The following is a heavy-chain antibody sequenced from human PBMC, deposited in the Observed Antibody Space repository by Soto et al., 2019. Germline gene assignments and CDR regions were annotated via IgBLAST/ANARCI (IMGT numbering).Heavy chain of an antibody. CDR2: ISYDGSNK. J-gene: IGHJ5*02. Sequence: GGSLRLSCAASGFTFSSYAMHWVRQAPGKGLEWVAVISYDGSNKYYADSVKGRFTISRDNSKNTLYLQMNSLRAEDTAVYYCARDRLPYSSGWYWGHNWFDPWGQGTLVTVSS. CDR3: ARDRLPYSSGWYWGHNWFDP. D-gene: IGHD6-19*01. CDR1: GFTFSSYA. V-gene: IGHV3-30-3*01.